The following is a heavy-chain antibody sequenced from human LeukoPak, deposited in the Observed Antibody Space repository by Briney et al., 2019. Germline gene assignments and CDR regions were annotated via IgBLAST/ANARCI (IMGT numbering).Heavy chain of an antibody. J-gene: IGHJ4*02. D-gene: IGHD1-26*01. Sequence: GGSLRLSCAASGFTFSSYAMNWVRQAPGKGLEWVSVISDSGYNTYHVDSVKGRFTISRDNSKNTLYLQMNSLRAEDTAVYYCAKNGSGTYPSYSDYWGQGTLVTVPS. CDR2: ISDSGYNT. CDR3: AKNGSGTYPSYSDY. V-gene: IGHV3-23*01. CDR1: GFTFSSYA.